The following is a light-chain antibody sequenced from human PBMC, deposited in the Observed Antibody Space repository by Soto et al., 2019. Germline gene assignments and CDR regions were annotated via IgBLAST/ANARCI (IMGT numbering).Light chain of an antibody. CDR3: QQSYSTLIT. CDR1: QSISSY. CDR2: DAS. Sequence: EVVLTQSPDTLSLPPGERATLSCRASQSISSYLAWYQQKPGQAPRLLIYDASSRATGIPARFSGSGSGTDFTLTISSLEPEDFATYYCQQSYSTLITFGQGTRLEIK. J-gene: IGKJ5*01. V-gene: IGKV3-11*01.